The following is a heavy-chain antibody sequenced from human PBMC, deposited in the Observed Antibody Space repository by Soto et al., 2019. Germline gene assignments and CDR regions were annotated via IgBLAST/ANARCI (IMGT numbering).Heavy chain of an antibody. Sequence: QVQLVQSGGEVRKPGASVKVSCKASGYTFTSYGIIWVRQAPGQGLEWMGWINLHNGYTNYAQKLQGRVTMTTDTSTSTAYMELRSLRSDDTAVYYCARDSYYGTDVWGQGTTVTVSS. V-gene: IGHV1-18*01. CDR3: ARDSYYGTDV. CDR1: GYTFTSYG. CDR2: INLHNGYT. J-gene: IGHJ6*02.